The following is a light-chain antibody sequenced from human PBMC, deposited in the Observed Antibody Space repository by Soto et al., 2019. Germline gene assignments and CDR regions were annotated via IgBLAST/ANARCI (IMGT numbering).Light chain of an antibody. Sequence: EIVLTQSPGTLSLSPGERATLSCRASQSVANNYLAWYQQRPGQAPRLLIQGASSGATGIPDRFSGSGSGTDFTLTITRLEPEDFAVYYCQQYGSSSTFGQGTRLEIK. CDR2: GAS. CDR1: QSVANNY. CDR3: QQYGSSST. V-gene: IGKV3-20*01. J-gene: IGKJ5*01.